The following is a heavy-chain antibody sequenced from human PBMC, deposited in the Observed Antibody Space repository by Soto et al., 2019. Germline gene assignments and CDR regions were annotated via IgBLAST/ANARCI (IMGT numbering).Heavy chain of an antibody. V-gene: IGHV3-15*07. CDR3: STAPLGYFSASSCYHYFAH. CDR1: GFAFSNAW. Sequence: EVQLVESGGGLVEPGGSLRLSCATSGFAFSNAWMSWVRQTPGKGLEWVGRIKSTADDGTADYAAPVKDRFIISRDDSKNPLYLEMNSLRIEYTAVYYCSTAPLGYFSASSCYHYFAHWGQGTLATVSS. CDR2: IKSTADDGTA. J-gene: IGHJ4*02. D-gene: IGHD2-2*01.